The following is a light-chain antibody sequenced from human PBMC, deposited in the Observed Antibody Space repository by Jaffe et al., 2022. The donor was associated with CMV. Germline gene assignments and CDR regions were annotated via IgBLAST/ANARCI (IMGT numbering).Light chain of an antibody. CDR2: GNS. Sequence: QSVLTQPPSVSGAPGQGVTISCTGSSSNIGAGYDVHWYQQLPGTAPKLLISGNSNRPSGVPDRFSGSKSGTSASLAITGLQAEDEADYCCQSYDSSLSAWVFGGGTKVTVL. CDR3: QSYDSSLSAWV. J-gene: IGLJ3*02. V-gene: IGLV1-40*01. CDR1: SSNIGAGYD.